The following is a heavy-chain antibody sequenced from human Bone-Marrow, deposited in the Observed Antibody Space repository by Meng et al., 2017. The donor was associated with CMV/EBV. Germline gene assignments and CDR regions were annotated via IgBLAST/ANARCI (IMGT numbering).Heavy chain of an antibody. D-gene: IGHD2-2*03. J-gene: IGHJ4*02. CDR1: GFTFGDYA. Sequence: GESLKISCTASGFTFGDYAMSWVRQAPGKGLEWVGFIRSKAYGGTTEYAASVKGRFTISRDDSKSIAYLQMNSLKTEDTAVYYCTRDSLGLGTYYFDYWGQGTLVTVSS. CDR2: IRSKAYGGTT. V-gene: IGHV3-49*04. CDR3: TRDSLGLGTYYFDY.